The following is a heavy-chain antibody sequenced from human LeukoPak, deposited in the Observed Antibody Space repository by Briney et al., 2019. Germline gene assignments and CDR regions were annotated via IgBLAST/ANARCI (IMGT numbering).Heavy chain of an antibody. CDR1: GRSFSGYY. CDR3: ARTHCSGGSCYSANYYYYMDV. J-gene: IGHJ6*03. D-gene: IGHD2-15*01. CDR2: IDHSGST. V-gene: IGHV4-34*01. Sequence: SETLSRTCAVYGRSFSGYYWSWIRQPPGKGLEWIGEIDHSGSTNYNPSLKSRVTISVDTSKNQFSLKLSSVTAADTAVYYCARTHCSGGSCYSANYYYYMDVWGKGTTVTVSS.